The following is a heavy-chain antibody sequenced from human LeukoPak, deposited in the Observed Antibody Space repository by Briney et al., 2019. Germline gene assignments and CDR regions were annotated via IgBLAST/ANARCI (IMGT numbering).Heavy chain of an antibody. CDR3: ARVGRAMIATGFDY. J-gene: IGHJ4*02. Sequence: SVKVSCKASGGTFSSYAISWVRQAPGQGLEWMGGIIPIFGTANYAQKFQGRVTITADKSTSTAYMELSSLRSEDTAVYYCARVGRAMIATGFDYWGQGTLVTVSS. V-gene: IGHV1-69*06. D-gene: IGHD3-22*01. CDR1: GGTFSSYA. CDR2: IIPIFGTA.